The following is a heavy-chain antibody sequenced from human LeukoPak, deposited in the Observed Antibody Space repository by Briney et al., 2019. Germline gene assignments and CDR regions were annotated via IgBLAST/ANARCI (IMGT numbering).Heavy chain of an antibody. D-gene: IGHD2-21*01. J-gene: IGHJ6*02. V-gene: IGHV3-74*01. CDR1: GFTFNNYW. CDR2: INGDGSST. Sequence: GGSLRLSCAGSGFTFNNYWMHWVRQAPGKGLVWVSRINGDGSSTTYADSVKSRFTISRDNAKNSLYLQMNSLRAEDTAVYYCARDQECGGDCYSYGMDVWGQGTTVTVSS. CDR3: ARDQECGGDCYSYGMDV.